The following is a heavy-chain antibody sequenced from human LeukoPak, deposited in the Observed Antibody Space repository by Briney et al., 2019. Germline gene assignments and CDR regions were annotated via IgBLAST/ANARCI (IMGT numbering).Heavy chain of an antibody. CDR1: GYTLTDHD. D-gene: IGHD6-19*01. CDR3: ANWAGTPAGYFSGPLDY. Sequence: ASVKVSCKASGYTLTDHDIHWVRQAPGQRLEWMGWINPGNGNTKYSQKFQGRVTIIRDTSASTAYMELSSLTSEDTAVYYCANWAGTPAGYFSGPLDYWGQGTLVTVSS. V-gene: IGHV1-3*01. J-gene: IGHJ4*02. CDR2: INPGNGNT.